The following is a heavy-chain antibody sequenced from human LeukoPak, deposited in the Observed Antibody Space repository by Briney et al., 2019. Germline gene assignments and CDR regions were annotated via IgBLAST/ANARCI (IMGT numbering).Heavy chain of an antibody. V-gene: IGHV3-23*01. Sequence: GGSLRLFCAASGFTFSSYAMSWGRQAPGKGLAWVSAISGSGGGTYYADSVKGRVTISRDNSKNTLYLQMNSLRADDTAVYYCAKGGLLGFGEVKPIDYWGQGTLVTVSS. D-gene: IGHD3-10*01. CDR1: GFTFSSYA. CDR3: AKGGLLGFGEVKPIDY. CDR2: ISGSGGGT. J-gene: IGHJ4*02.